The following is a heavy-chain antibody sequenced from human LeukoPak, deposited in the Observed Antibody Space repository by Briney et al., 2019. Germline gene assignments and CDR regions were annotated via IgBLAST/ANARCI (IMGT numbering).Heavy chain of an antibody. V-gene: IGHV4-34*01. D-gene: IGHD5-18*01. CDR3: ARIQLWPLHYFDY. J-gene: IGHJ4*02. CDR2: INHSGDT. Sequence: SETLSLTCAVYGGSFSDYYWSWIRQPPGKGLEWIGEINHSGDTKYNPSLKSRVTISVDTSKNQFSLKVSSVTAADTAVYCCARIQLWPLHYFDYWGQGTLVTVSS. CDR1: GGSFSDYY.